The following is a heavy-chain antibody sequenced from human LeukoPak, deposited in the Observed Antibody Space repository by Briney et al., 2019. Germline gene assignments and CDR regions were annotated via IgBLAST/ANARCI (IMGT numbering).Heavy chain of an antibody. V-gene: IGHV4-4*02. CDR1: GGSISSSNW. J-gene: IGHJ4*02. Sequence: PSETLSLTCAVSGGSISSSNWWSWVRQPPGKGLEWIGEIYHSGSTNYNPSLKSRVTISVDKSKNQFSLKQSSVTAADTAAYYCARSDDILTGNYSFDYWGQGTLVTVSS. D-gene: IGHD3-9*01. CDR2: IYHSGST. CDR3: ARSDDILTGNYSFDY.